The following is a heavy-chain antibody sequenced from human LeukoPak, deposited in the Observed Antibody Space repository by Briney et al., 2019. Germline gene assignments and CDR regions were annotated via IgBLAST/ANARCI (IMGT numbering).Heavy chain of an antibody. D-gene: IGHD3-22*01. CDR2: IYTSGST. Sequence: MTSETLSLTCTVSGGSISSYYWSWIRQPPGKGLEWIGYIYTSGSTNYNPSLKSRVTISVDTSKNQFSLKLSPVTAADTAVYYCARGEYYDSSGLIIDYWGQGTLVTVSS. CDR1: GGSISSYY. J-gene: IGHJ4*02. V-gene: IGHV4-4*09. CDR3: ARGEYYDSSGLIIDY.